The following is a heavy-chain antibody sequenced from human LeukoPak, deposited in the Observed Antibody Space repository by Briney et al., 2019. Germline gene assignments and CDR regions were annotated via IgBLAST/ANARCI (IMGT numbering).Heavy chain of an antibody. CDR2: IYYSGST. CDR3: ASLVNMAGMIFFDI. Sequence: SETLSLTCTVSGGSISSGDYYWSWIRQPPGKGLEWIGYIYYSGSTYYHPSLKSRVTISVDTSKNQFSLTLSSVTAADTAVYYCASLVNMAGMIFFDIWGQGTMVTVSS. D-gene: IGHD6-19*01. V-gene: IGHV4-30-4*01. CDR1: GGSISSGDYY. J-gene: IGHJ3*02.